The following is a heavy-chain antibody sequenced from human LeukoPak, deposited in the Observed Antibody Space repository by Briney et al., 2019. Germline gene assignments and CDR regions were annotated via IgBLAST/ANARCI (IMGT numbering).Heavy chain of an antibody. Sequence: ASVKVSCKASGYTFTGYYMHWVRQAPGQGLEWMGWINPNSGGTNYAQKFQGRVTMTRDTSISTAYMELSRLRSDDTAVYYCARARYGSGIDAYDFWGQGTLVTVSS. CDR2: INPNSGGT. CDR3: ARARYGSGIDAYDF. CDR1: GYTFTGYY. V-gene: IGHV1-2*02. D-gene: IGHD3-10*01. J-gene: IGHJ3*01.